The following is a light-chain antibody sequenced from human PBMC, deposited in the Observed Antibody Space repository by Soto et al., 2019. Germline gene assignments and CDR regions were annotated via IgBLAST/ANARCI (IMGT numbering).Light chain of an antibody. Sequence: QAVVTQPASVSGSPGQSITISCTGTSSDVGAYNFVSWYQQHPGKAPKLMIYDVSNRPSGVSNRFSGSKSANTASLTISGLQAEDEADYYCSSYTSSTTYVFGIGTKLTVL. CDR1: SSDVGAYNF. J-gene: IGLJ1*01. CDR2: DVS. CDR3: SSYTSSTTYV. V-gene: IGLV2-14*03.